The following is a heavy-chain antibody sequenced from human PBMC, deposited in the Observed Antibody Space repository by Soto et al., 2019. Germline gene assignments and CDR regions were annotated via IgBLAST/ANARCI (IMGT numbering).Heavy chain of an antibody. Sequence: SETLSLTCTVSGGSISSGDYYWSWNRQPPGKGLEWIGYIYYSGSTYYNPSLKSRVTISVDTSKNQFSLKLSSVTAADTAVYYCARAASYDILSLRANWFDPWGQGTLVTVSS. J-gene: IGHJ5*02. CDR3: ARAASYDILSLRANWFDP. V-gene: IGHV4-30-4*01. CDR1: GGSISSGDYY. D-gene: IGHD3-9*01. CDR2: IYYSGST.